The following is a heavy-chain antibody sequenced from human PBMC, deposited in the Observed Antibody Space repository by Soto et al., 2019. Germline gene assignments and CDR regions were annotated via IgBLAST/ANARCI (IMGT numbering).Heavy chain of an antibody. V-gene: IGHV4-30-4*01. J-gene: IGHJ4*02. D-gene: IGHD3-22*01. CDR1: GGSVSSVNYY. CDR2: IYYSGST. CDR3: ARETFYYASRGPRPIDY. Sequence: QVQLQESGPGLVKPSQTLSLTCTVSGGSVSSVNYYWSWIRQPPGKGLEWIGYIYYSGSTYYNPSLKSRLTISIDTSKNQFSLKLSSVTAADTAVYYCARETFYYASRGPRPIDYWGQGTLVTVSS.